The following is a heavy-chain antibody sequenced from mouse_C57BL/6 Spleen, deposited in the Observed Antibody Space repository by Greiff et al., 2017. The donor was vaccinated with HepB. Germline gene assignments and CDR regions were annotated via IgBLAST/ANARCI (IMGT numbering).Heavy chain of an antibody. CDR2: ISSGGDYI. CDR1: GFTFSSYA. Sequence: EVKLMESGEGLVKPGGSLKLSCAASGFTFSSYAMSWVRQTPEKRLEWVAYISSGGDYIYYADTVKGRFTISRDNARNTLYLQMSSLKSEDTAMYYCTRDGPGYFDVWGTGTTVTVSS. J-gene: IGHJ1*03. CDR3: TRDGPGYFDV. D-gene: IGHD2-3*01. V-gene: IGHV5-9-1*02.